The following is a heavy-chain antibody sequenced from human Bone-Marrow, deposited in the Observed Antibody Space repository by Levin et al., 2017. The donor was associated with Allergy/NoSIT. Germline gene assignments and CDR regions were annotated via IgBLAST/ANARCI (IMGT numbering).Heavy chain of an antibody. D-gene: IGHD3-22*01. CDR3: VRGGGRSTGYQFGFDN. J-gene: IGHJ4*02. Sequence: PAGGSLRLSCSASGFTFSEHYMDWVRQAPGKGLEWVARARDEGHSYTTQYDASVKGRFTISRDDSKSLVHLQMNRLEIEDTAVYYCVRGGGRSTGYQFGFDNWGQGTRVTVSS. CDR2: ARDEGHSYTT. V-gene: IGHV3-72*01. CDR1: GFTFSEHY.